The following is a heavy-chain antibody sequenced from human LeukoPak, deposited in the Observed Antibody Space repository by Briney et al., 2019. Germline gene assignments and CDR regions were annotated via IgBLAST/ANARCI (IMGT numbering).Heavy chain of an antibody. CDR2: INAYNGNT. D-gene: IGHD1-26*01. Sequence: ASVKVSCKASGYTFTSYGISWVRQPPGPGLEWMGWINAYNGNTNYAQNLQGRVTMTTDTSTSTAYMELSRLRSDDTAVYYCARAVEGDNSGSYYFDYWGQGTLVTVSS. CDR3: ARAVEGDNSGSYYFDY. V-gene: IGHV1-18*01. J-gene: IGHJ4*02. CDR1: GYTFTSYG.